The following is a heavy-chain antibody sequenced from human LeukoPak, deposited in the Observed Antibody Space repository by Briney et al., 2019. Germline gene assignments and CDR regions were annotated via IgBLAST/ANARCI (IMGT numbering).Heavy chain of an antibody. V-gene: IGHV4-59*01. CDR2: IYYSGST. D-gene: IGHD6-13*01. CDR1: GGSISSYY. CDR3: ARSASLYSSSWYVMGARYSYGTRFDY. J-gene: IGHJ4*02. Sequence: SETLSLTCTVSGGSISSYYWSWIRQPPGKGLEWIGYIYYSGSTHYNPSLKSRVTLSVDTSKNQFSLKLSSVTAADTAVYYCARSASLYSSSWYVMGARYSYGTRFDYWGQGTLVTVSS.